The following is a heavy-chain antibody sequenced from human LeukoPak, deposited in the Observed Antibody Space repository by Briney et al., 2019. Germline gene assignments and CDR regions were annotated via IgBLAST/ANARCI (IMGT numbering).Heavy chain of an antibody. J-gene: IGHJ4*02. Sequence: GGSLRLSCAASGFTFSSYWMNWVRQAPGKGLEWVANIKKDGSERYYVDSVKGRFTISRDNAKNSLYLQMDSLRAEDTAVYYCAGGSGRLIDYWGQGTLVTVSS. CDR3: AGGSGRLIDY. CDR2: IKKDGSER. V-gene: IGHV3-7*03. CDR1: GFTFSSYW. D-gene: IGHD6-25*01.